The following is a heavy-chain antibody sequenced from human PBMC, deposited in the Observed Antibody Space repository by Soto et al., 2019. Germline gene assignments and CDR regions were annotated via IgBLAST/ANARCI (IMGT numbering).Heavy chain of an antibody. Sequence: EVQLLESGGGLVQPGGSLRLSCAPSGFTFSNYAMFWVRQAPGQGLEWVSTIFAGGGSTYYADSVKGRFTISRDNSKNTLFLQMNSLRVADTAVYFCAKDLIRGDGYIDFDYWGQGTLVTVSS. CDR3: AKDLIRGDGYIDFDY. CDR1: GFTFSNYA. D-gene: IGHD3-10*01. V-gene: IGHV3-23*01. CDR2: IFAGGGST. J-gene: IGHJ4*02.